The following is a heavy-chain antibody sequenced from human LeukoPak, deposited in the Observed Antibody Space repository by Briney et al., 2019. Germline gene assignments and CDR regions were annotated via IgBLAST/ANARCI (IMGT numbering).Heavy chain of an antibody. CDR3: AKPTIFGVVPYYFDY. D-gene: IGHD3-3*01. CDR2: ISGSGGST. Sequence: GGSLRLSCAASGFTFSSYAMSWVRQAPGKGLEWVSAISGSGGSTYYADSVKGRFTISRDNSKNTLYLQMNSLRAEDTAVYYWAKPTIFGVVPYYFDYRGQGTLVTVSS. CDR1: GFTFSSYA. V-gene: IGHV3-23*01. J-gene: IGHJ4*02.